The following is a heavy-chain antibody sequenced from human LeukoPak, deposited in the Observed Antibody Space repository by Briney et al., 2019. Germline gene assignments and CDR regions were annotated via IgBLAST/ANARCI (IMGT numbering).Heavy chain of an antibody. D-gene: IGHD3-3*01. J-gene: IGHJ3*02. CDR3: ARNDFWSGYYSLFDI. Sequence: PSQTLSLTCTVSGGSISSGSYYWSWIRQPAGTGLEWIGRIYTSGSTNYNPSLKSRVTISVDTSKNQFSLKLSSVTAADTAVNYCARNDFWSGYYSLFDIWGQGTMVTVSS. CDR2: IYTSGST. CDR1: GGSISSGSYY. V-gene: IGHV4-61*02.